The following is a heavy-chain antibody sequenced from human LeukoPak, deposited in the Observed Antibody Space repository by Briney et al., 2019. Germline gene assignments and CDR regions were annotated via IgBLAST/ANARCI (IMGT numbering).Heavy chain of an antibody. CDR2: XXSSSSYI. Sequence: QXPGKGXXXXXXXXSSSSYIYYADSVKGRFTISRDNAKNSLYLQMNSLRAEDTAVYYCARDEGLGLWFGETPYYYGMDVWGQGTTVTVSS. D-gene: IGHD3-10*01. CDR3: ARDEGLGLWFGETPYYYGMDV. J-gene: IGHJ6*02. V-gene: IGHV3-21*01.